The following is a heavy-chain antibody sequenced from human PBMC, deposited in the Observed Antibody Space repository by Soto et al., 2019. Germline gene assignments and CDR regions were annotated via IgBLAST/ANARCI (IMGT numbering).Heavy chain of an antibody. CDR1: RGSISSGTNY. D-gene: IGHD7-27*01. J-gene: IGHJ4*02. CDR3: ASLGPTIDY. CDR2: IYYSGST. Sequence: SETLSLTCTVSRGSISSGTNYWAWIRQPPGKGLEWIANIYYSGSTFYNPSLKSRVTISLDTSKNQFSLKLRSVTAADTAVYYCASLGPTIDYWGRGTQVTVSS. V-gene: IGHV4-39*01.